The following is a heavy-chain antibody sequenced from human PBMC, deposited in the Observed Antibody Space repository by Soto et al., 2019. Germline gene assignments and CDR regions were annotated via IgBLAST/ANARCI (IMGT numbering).Heavy chain of an antibody. CDR3: ARVYYDFWSGPYGMDV. D-gene: IGHD3-3*01. J-gene: IGHJ6*02. CDR2: VYHSGST. Sequence: SETLSLTCAVSGGSISSSNWWSWVRQPPGKGLEWIGEVYHSGSTNYNPSLKSRVTISVDKSKNQFSLKLSSVTAADTAVYYCARVYYDFWSGPYGMDVWGQGTTVTVSS. V-gene: IGHV4-4*02. CDR1: GGSISSSNW.